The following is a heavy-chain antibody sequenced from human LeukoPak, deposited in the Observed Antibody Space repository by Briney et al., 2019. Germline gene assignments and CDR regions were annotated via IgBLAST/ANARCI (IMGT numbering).Heavy chain of an antibody. CDR2: ISYDGRNK. Sequence: GGSLRLSCAASGFTFSTYAMHWARQAPGKGPEWVAVISYDGRNKYYADSVKGRFTISRDNSKNTLYLQMDSLRAEDAAMYYCARSLGGGDWYFDYWGQGTLVTVSS. CDR3: ARSLGGGDWYFDY. V-gene: IGHV3-30*04. J-gene: IGHJ4*02. CDR1: GFTFSTYA. D-gene: IGHD2-21*01.